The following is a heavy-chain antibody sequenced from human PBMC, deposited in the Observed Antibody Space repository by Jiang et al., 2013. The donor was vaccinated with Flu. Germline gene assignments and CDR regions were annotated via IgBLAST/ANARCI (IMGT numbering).Heavy chain of an antibody. CDR2: IYYSGST. CDR3: AEAADDAFDI. J-gene: IGHJ3*02. Sequence: DSVSPYYWSWIRQPPGKGLEWIGNIYYSGSTSYNPSLKSRVTISIDTSKNQFSLKLSSVTAADTAVYYCAEAADDAFDIWGQGTMVTVSS. V-gene: IGHV4-59*08. CDR1: DSVSPYY. D-gene: IGHD6-13*01.